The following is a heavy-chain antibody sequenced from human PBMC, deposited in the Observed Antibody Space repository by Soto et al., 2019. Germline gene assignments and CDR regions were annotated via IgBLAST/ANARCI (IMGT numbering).Heavy chain of an antibody. V-gene: IGHV4-34*01. Sequence: SETLSLTCAVDGGSFSVYYWSWIRQLPGEGLEWIGEINHSGSTNYNRSLKSRVTISVDTSKNQFSLKLSSVTAADTAVYYCARDSSRWGRGYHYWGPGSLVTVSS. J-gene: IGHJ4*02. CDR3: ARDSSRWGRGYHY. D-gene: IGHD6-13*01. CDR2: INHSGST. CDR1: GGSFSVYY.